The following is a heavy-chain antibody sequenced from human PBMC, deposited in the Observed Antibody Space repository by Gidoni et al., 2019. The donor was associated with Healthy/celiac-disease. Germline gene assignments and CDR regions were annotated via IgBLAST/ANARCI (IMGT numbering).Heavy chain of an antibody. J-gene: IGHJ5*02. CDR2: IYWDDDK. CDR3: AHTVQLVVVAATGAAWFDP. Sequence: QITLKESGPTLVKPTQTLTLTCTFSGFSLSTSGVGVGWIRQPPGKALEWLALIYWDDDKRYSPSLKSRLTITKDTSKNQVVLTMTNMDPVDTATYYCAHTVQLVVVAATGAAWFDPWGQGTLVTVSS. V-gene: IGHV2-5*02. CDR1: GFSLSTSGVG. D-gene: IGHD2-15*01.